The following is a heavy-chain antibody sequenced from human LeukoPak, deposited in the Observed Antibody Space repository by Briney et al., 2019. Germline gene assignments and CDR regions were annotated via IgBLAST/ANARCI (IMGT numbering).Heavy chain of an antibody. D-gene: IGHD2-2*01. CDR2: INPDSGGT. J-gene: IGHJ4*02. Sequence: ASVKVSCKASGYTFTGYYMHWVRQAPGQGLEWMAWINPDSGGTNFAQKFQGRVTMTRDTSISTAYMELSRLRSDDTAVYYCAKLGCSSTSCDYWGQGTLVTVSS. CDR1: GYTFTGYY. CDR3: AKLGCSSTSCDY. V-gene: IGHV1-2*02.